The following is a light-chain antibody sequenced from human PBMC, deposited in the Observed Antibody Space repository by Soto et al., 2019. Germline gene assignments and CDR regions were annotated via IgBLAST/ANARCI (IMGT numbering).Light chain of an antibody. CDR2: EVT. Sequence: QSVLTQPASVSGSPGQSITVSCTGSSSDVGGHNYVSWYQHHPGKAPKLMIYEVTNRPSGVSNRFSGSKSGNTAFLTISGLQAEDEADYYCGSYTSASTPYVFGTGTKVTVL. V-gene: IGLV2-14*01. CDR3: GSYTSASTPYV. J-gene: IGLJ1*01. CDR1: SSDVGGHNY.